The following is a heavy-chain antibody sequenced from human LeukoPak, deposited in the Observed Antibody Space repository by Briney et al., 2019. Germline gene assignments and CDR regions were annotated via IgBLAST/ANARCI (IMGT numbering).Heavy chain of an antibody. CDR2: IIPIFGTA. Sequence: GASVKVSCKASGGTFSSYAISWVRQAPGQGLEWVGGIIPIFGTANYAQKFQGRVTITTDESTSTAYMELSSLRSEDTAVYYRASGIGAAADYFYYYMDVWGKGTTVTVSS. CDR1: GGTFSSYA. CDR3: ASGIGAAADYFYYYMDV. V-gene: IGHV1-69*05. J-gene: IGHJ6*03. D-gene: IGHD6-13*01.